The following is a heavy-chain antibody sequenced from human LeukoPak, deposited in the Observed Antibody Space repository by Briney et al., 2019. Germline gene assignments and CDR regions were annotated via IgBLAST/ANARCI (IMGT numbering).Heavy chain of an antibody. Sequence: GGSLRLSCAASGFTFSSYGMNWVRQAPGKGLEWVSYISTSSSTIYYADSVKGRFTISRDNAKSSLYLQMNSLRAEDTAVYYCARVSIAGSTIAFDMWGQGTMVTVSS. CDR1: GFTFSSYG. D-gene: IGHD2-15*01. V-gene: IGHV3-48*01. CDR3: ARVSIAGSTIAFDM. CDR2: ISTSSSTI. J-gene: IGHJ3*02.